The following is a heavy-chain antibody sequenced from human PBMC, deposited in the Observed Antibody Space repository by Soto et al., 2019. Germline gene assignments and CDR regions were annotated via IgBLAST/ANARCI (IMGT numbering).Heavy chain of an antibody. CDR2: ISSSSSTI. Sequence: GGSLRLSCAASGFTFSSYSMNWVRQAPGKGLEWVSYISSSSSTIYYADAVKGRFTISRDNAKNSLYLQMNSLRAEDTAVYYCARDHLSSTVTTGDHEVFDYWGQGTLVTVSS. D-gene: IGHD4-17*01. V-gene: IGHV3-48*01. CDR3: ARDHLSSTVTTGDHEVFDY. CDR1: GFTFSSYS. J-gene: IGHJ4*02.